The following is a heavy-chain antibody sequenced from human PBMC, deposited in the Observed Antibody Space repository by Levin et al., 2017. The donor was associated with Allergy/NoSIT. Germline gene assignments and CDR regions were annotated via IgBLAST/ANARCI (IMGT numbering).Heavy chain of an antibody. J-gene: IGHJ4*02. CDR3: ARQFGYNWNYFFDY. CDR2: IYYSDTT. V-gene: IGHV4-59*08. D-gene: IGHD1-7*01. Sequence: PSETLSLTCTVSGGSISRHYWSWIRQPPGKGLEWIGDIYYSDTTSYNPSLKSRVTISADTSKSQFSLTLTSVTAADTAVYYCARQFGYNWNYFFDYWGQGTLVTVSS. CDR1: GGSISRHY.